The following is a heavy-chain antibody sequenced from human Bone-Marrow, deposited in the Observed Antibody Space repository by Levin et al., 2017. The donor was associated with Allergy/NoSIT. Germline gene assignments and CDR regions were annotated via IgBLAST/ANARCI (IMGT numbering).Heavy chain of an antibody. V-gene: IGHV3-30*03. D-gene: IGHD6-19*01. CDR3: ARGRGQALAGMCYFDD. Sequence: LSLTCAASGFTFSNYGMNWVRQAPGKGLEWVAVISYDGSSKYYADSVKGRFTISRDNPKNTLYLQLNSLRPEDTAVFYCARGRGQALAGMCYFDDWGQGTLVTVSS. J-gene: IGHJ4*02. CDR1: GFTFSNYG. CDR2: ISYDGSSK.